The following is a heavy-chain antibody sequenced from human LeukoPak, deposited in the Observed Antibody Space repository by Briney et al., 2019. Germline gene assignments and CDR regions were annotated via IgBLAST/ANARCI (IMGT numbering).Heavy chain of an antibody. Sequence: ASVKVSCKASGGTFSSYAISWVRQAPGQGLEWMGGIIPIFGTANYAQKFQGRVTITADESTSTAYMELSSLRSEDTAVYYCARGGAYGDYPTDWGQGTLVTVSS. CDR3: ARGGAYGDYPTD. CDR2: IIPIFGTA. CDR1: GGTFSSYA. D-gene: IGHD4-17*01. V-gene: IGHV1-69*13. J-gene: IGHJ4*02.